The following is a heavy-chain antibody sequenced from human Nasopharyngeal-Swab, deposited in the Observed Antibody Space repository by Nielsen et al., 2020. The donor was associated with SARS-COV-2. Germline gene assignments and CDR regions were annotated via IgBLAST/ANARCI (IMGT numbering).Heavy chain of an antibody. CDR2: IWYDGSNK. D-gene: IGHD5-18*01. CDR1: GFTFSSYG. V-gene: IGHV3-33*01. CDR3: ARETRTWIQLWSHAFDI. Sequence: GGSLRLSCAASGFTFSSYGMHWVRQAPGKGLEWVAVIWYDGSNKYYADSAKGRFTISRDNAKNSLYVQMNSLRAEDTAVYYCARETRTWIQLWSHAFDIWGQGTMVTVSS. J-gene: IGHJ3*02.